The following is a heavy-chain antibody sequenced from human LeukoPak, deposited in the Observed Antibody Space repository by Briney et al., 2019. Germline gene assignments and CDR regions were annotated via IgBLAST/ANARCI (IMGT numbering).Heavy chain of an antibody. V-gene: IGHV4-34*01. D-gene: IGHD3-22*01. CDR3: ARHSYYDSSGYYYFDY. CDR1: GGSFSGYY. J-gene: IGHJ4*02. Sequence: SETLSLTCAVYGGSFSGYYWSWIRQPPGKGLEWIGEINHSGSTNYNPSLKSRVTISVDTSKNQFSLKLSSVTAADTAVYYCARHSYYDSSGYYYFDYWGQGTLVTVSS. CDR2: INHSGST.